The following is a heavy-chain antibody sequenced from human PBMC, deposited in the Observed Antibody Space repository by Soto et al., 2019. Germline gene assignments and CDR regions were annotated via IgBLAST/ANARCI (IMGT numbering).Heavy chain of an antibody. CDR1: GFTFSTYI. CDR3: ARDLTH. D-gene: IGHD2-15*01. Sequence: PGGSLRLSCAASGFTFSTYIMNWVRLAPGKGLEWVSSISASGYIYYADSVRGRFTISRDNAKNSLYLQMNSLRAEDAAVYYCARDLTHWGQGTMVTVYS. J-gene: IGHJ4*02. CDR2: ISASGYI. V-gene: IGHV3-21*01.